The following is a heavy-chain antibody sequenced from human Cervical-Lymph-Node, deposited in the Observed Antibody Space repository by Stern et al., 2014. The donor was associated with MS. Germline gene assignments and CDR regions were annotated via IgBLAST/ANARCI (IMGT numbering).Heavy chain of an antibody. Sequence: QVQLQESGPGLVKPSQTLSLTCSVSGGSINSGGHYWSWIRQHPGQGLEWIGYIYYSGSTYYNPSLEGRVAISMDKSKNQFSLTLTSVTAADTAVYYCARDNGQLVQIYWGQGTLVTVSS. CDR1: GGSINSGGHY. V-gene: IGHV4-31*03. CDR2: IYYSGST. D-gene: IGHD6-6*01. J-gene: IGHJ4*02. CDR3: ARDNGQLVQIY.